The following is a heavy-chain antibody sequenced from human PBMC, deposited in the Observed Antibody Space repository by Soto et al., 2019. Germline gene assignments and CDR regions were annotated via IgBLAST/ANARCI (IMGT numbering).Heavy chain of an antibody. CDR1: GGSISSYY. CDR2: IYYSGST. Sequence: TSETLSLTCTVSGGSISSYYWSWIRQPPGKGLEWIGYIYYSGSTNYNPSHKSRITISVDTSKNQISLKLRSVTAADTAVYYCARVTDYDILTGYYRFWYYFDYWGQGTLVTVSS. J-gene: IGHJ4*02. V-gene: IGHV4-59*01. CDR3: ARVTDYDILTGYYRFWYYFDY. D-gene: IGHD3-9*01.